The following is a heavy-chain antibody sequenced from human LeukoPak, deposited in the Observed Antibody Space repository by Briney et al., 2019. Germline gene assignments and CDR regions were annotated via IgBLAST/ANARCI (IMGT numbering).Heavy chain of an antibody. Sequence: ASVKVSCKASGYTFTSYGISWVRQAPGQGLEWMGWISAHNGNTNYAQKLQGRVTMTTDTSTSTAYMELRSLRSDDTAVYYCARDGQWLRDYYYGMDVWGQGTTVTVSS. CDR2: ISAHNGNT. V-gene: IGHV1-18*01. D-gene: IGHD6-19*01. CDR1: GYTFTSYG. CDR3: ARDGQWLRDYYYGMDV. J-gene: IGHJ6*02.